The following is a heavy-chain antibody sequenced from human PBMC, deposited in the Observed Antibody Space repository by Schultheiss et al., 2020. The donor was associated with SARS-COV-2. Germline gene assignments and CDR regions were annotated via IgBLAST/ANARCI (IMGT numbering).Heavy chain of an antibody. J-gene: IGHJ4*02. V-gene: IGHV3-66*01. CDR3: ARAFGPSVRIAVATLPGY. Sequence: GGSLRLSCAASGFTFSSYAMSWVRQAPGKGLEWVSVIYSGGSTYYADSVKGRFTISRDNSKNTLYLQMNSLRAEDTAVYYCARAFGPSVRIAVATLPGYWGQGTLVTVSS. CDR2: IYSGGST. CDR1: GFTFSSYA. D-gene: IGHD6-19*01.